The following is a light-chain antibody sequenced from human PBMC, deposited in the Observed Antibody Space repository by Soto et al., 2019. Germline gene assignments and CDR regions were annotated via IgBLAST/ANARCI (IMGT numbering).Light chain of an antibody. V-gene: IGKV1-39*01. Sequence: DIQMTQSPSSLSASVGDRVTITCRASQRISSFLNWYQQKPGKAPQLLIYAASSLQSGVPSRFSGSRSGTDFTLTIDSLQPEDFATYYCQQTYSIPLAFGQGTKEEIK. J-gene: IGKJ1*01. CDR2: AAS. CDR3: QQTYSIPLA. CDR1: QRISSF.